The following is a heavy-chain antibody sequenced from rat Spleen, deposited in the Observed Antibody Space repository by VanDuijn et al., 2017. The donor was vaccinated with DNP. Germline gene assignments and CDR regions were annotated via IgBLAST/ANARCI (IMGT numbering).Heavy chain of an antibody. CDR2: ISTSGSRT. J-gene: IGHJ3*01. CDR3: ATSGYGYDGYPFAY. D-gene: IGHD1-12*03. CDR1: GFTFSLYY. Sequence: EVQLVESGGGLVQPGRSLKLSCTASGFTFSLYYMAWVRQAPKKDLEWVATISTSGSRTYFPDSVKGRFTVSRDNAKSSLYLQMNSLRSEDTATYYCATSGYGYDGYPFAYWGQGTLVTVSS. V-gene: IGHV5-25*01.